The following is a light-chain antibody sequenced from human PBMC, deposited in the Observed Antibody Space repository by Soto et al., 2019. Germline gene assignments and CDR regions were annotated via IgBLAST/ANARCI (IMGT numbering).Light chain of an antibody. Sequence: EIVMTQSPATLSVSPEERATLSCRASQTVGSNIAWYQQKPGQAPRLLIHGASTRATGVSARFSGTGSGTEFTLTISSLQSEDFAVYYCQQYHNWPPQYTFGQGTRLQIK. V-gene: IGKV3-15*01. CDR1: QTVGSN. J-gene: IGKJ2*01. CDR2: GAS. CDR3: QQYHNWPPQYT.